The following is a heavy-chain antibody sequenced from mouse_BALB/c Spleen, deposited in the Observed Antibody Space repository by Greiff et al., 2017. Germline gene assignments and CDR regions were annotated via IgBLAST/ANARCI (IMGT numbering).Heavy chain of an antibody. CDR2: INPSNGRT. CDR3: TRVGCPYGNKAWFAY. Sequence: QVQLQQPGAELVKPGASVKLSCKASGYTFTSYWMHWVKQRPGQGLEWIGEINPSNGRTNYNEKFKSKATLTVDKSSSTAYMQLSSLTSEDSAVYYCTRVGCPYGNKAWFAYWGQGTLVTVSA. V-gene: IGHV1S81*02. CDR1: GYTFTSYW. J-gene: IGHJ3*01. D-gene: IGHD2-10*02.